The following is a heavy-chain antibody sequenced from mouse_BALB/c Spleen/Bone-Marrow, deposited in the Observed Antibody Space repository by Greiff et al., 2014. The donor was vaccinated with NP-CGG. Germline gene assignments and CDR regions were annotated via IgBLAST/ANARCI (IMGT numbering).Heavy chain of an antibody. CDR3: ARWGLYDGYYGYAMDY. Sequence: QVQLQQSXAELVRPGVSVKLSCKGSGYTFSGYVMHWVKQSHAKSLEWIGVISPYCGDVTYKQNFKDKATMTVDKSSSTAYMELARLTVDDSAMYYGARWGLYDGYYGYAMDYWGQGTSVTVSS. D-gene: IGHD2-3*01. CDR1: GYTFSGYV. J-gene: IGHJ4*01. CDR2: ISPYCGDV. V-gene: IGHV1S137*01.